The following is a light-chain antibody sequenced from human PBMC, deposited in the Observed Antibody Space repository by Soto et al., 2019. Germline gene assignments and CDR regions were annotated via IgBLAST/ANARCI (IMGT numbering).Light chain of an antibody. Sequence: IQMTQSPSSLSASVGERVTITCRASQSISSYLNWYQQKPGKAPKLLIYAASSLQSGVPSRFSGSGSGTDFTLTISSLQPEDFATYYCQQSYSTPYTFGQGTKVDIK. J-gene: IGKJ2*01. CDR3: QQSYSTPYT. CDR1: QSISSY. V-gene: IGKV1-39*01. CDR2: AAS.